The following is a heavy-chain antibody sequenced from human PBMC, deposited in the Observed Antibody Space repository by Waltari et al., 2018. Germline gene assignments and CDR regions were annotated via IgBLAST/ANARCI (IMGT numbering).Heavy chain of an antibody. V-gene: IGHV3-21*01. J-gene: IGHJ4*02. CDR2: ISSSSSYI. CDR3: VRGGDSGSRHFDY. D-gene: IGHD1-26*01. CDR1: GFTFSSYS. Sequence: EVQLVESGGGLVKPGGSLRLSCAASGFTFSSYSMNWVSQAPGKGLEWVSSISSSSSYIYYADSVKGRFTISRDNAKNSLYLQMNSLRAEDTAVYYCVRGGDSGSRHFDYWGQGTLVTVSS.